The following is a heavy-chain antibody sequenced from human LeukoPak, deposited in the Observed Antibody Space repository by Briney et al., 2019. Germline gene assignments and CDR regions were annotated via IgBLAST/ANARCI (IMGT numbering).Heavy chain of an antibody. V-gene: IGHV1-8*03. CDR2: LNPNSGNT. D-gene: IGHD4-17*01. CDR3: ARDEFGDFQGFDY. CDR1: GYIFTNYD. Sequence: ASVKVSCRASGYIFTNYDINWVRQATGQGLEWMGWLNPNSGNTGYAQKFQGRVTITRNTSISTAYMELTNLRSEDTAVYYCARDEFGDFQGFDYWGQGTRVTVSS. J-gene: IGHJ4*02.